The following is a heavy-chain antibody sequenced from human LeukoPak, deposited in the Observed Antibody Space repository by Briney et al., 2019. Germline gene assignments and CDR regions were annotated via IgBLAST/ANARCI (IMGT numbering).Heavy chain of an antibody. CDR3: ARVITRWFGEPGPFDP. J-gene: IGHJ5*02. Sequence: ASVKVSCKASGYTFTNYDINWVRQATGQGLEWMGWMNPNSGNTGYAQKFQGRVTMTRNTSISTAYMELSSLRSEDTAVYYCARVITRWFGEPGPFDPWGQGTLVTVSS. D-gene: IGHD3-10*01. CDR2: MNPNSGNT. CDR1: GYTFTNYD. V-gene: IGHV1-8*01.